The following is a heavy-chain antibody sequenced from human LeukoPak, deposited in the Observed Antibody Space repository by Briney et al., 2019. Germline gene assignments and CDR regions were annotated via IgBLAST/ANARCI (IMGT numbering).Heavy chain of an antibody. V-gene: IGHV3-53*01. CDR1: GFSVSSNF. CDR3: ARGRRWDLLVSLIDASDI. D-gene: IGHD4-23*01. CDR2: IFSGGST. J-gene: IGHJ3*02. Sequence: GGSLRLSCAASGFSVSSNFMTWVRQAPGKGLEWLSVIFSGGSTYYADSVKGRFTISRDNSKNTLYLRMSSLRAEDTAVYFCARGRRWDLLVSLIDASDIWGQGTMVTVSS.